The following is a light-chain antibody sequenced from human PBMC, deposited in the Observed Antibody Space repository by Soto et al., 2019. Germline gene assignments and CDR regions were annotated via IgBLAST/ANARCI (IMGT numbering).Light chain of an antibody. CDR1: SSDVGGYNY. CDR2: EVT. CDR3: SSYAGSNNVV. V-gene: IGLV2-8*01. Sequence: QSALTQPPSASGSPGQSVTISCTGTSSDVGGYNYVSWYQQHPGKAPKLMIYEVTKRPSGVPDRFSGSKPGNTASLTVSGLQAEDEADYYCSSYAGSNNVVFGGGTQLTVL. J-gene: IGLJ2*01.